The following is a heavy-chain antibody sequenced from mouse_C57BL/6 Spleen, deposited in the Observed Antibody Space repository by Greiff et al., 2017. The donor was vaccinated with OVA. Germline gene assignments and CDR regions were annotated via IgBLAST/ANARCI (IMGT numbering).Heavy chain of an antibody. CDR2: IDPSDSET. D-gene: IGHD4-1*01. V-gene: IGHV1-52*01. J-gene: IGHJ2*01. CDR1: GYTFTSYW. Sequence: QVHVKQPGAELVRPGSSVKLSCKASGYTFTSYWMHWVKQRPIQGLEWIGNIDPSDSETHYNQKFKDKATLTVDKSSSTAYMQLSSLTSEDSAVYYCARSGTRLYFDYWGQGTTLTVSS. CDR3: ARSGTRLYFDY.